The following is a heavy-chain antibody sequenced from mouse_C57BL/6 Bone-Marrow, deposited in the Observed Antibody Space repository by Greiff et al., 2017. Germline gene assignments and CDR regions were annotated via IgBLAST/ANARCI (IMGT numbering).Heavy chain of an antibody. CDR2: INPGSGGT. J-gene: IGHJ2*01. Sequence: VKLMESGAELVRPGTSVKVSCKASGYAFTNYLIEWVKQRPGQGLEWIGVINPGSGGTNYNEKFKGKATLTADKSSSTAYMQLSSLTSEDSAVYFCARGPYDTLDYWGQGTTLTVSS. V-gene: IGHV1-54*01. D-gene: IGHD2-3*01. CDR1: GYAFTNYL. CDR3: ARGPYDTLDY.